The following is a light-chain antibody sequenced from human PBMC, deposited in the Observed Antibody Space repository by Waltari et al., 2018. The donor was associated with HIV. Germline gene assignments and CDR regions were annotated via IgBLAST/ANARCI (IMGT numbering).Light chain of an antibody. CDR3: QQYIELPLT. CDR1: QRISCN. Sequence: VMTQSPVTLSVSPGQRATLSCRASQRISCNIAWYQQKPGQAPRLLIFAASTRATGVPARFSGSGFGTEFTLSSSDLQSEDFAIYHCQQYIELPLTFGQGTKVEVK. CDR2: AAS. J-gene: IGKJ1*01. V-gene: IGKV3-15*01.